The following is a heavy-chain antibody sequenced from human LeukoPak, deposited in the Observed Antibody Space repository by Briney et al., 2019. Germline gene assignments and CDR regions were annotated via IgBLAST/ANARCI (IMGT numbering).Heavy chain of an antibody. J-gene: IGHJ4*02. V-gene: IGHV3-23*01. CDR1: GFTLSNYP. CDR3: AKAGVISGWDY. D-gene: IGHD3-3*02. CDR2: IGEEKSGSWT. Sequence: GGSLRLSCAASGFTLSNYPMGWVRQAPVKGLGWLSAIGEEKSGSWTKSADSVKGRFTISRDNSENTLYLQMDSLTVEDTAVYYCAKAGVISGWDYWGQGTLVTVSS.